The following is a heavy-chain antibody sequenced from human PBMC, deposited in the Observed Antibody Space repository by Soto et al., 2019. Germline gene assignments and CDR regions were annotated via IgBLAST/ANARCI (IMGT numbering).Heavy chain of an antibody. Sequence: GGSLRLSCAASGFTFSIYGMHWVRHAPGKGLEWVAVIWYDGSNKYYADSVKGRFTISRDNSKNTLYLQMNSLRAEDTAVYYCAKGTVYGDQFYYYGMDVWGQGTTVTVSS. CDR2: IWYDGSNK. D-gene: IGHD4-17*01. CDR1: GFTFSIYG. V-gene: IGHV3-33*06. J-gene: IGHJ6*02. CDR3: AKGTVYGDQFYYYGMDV.